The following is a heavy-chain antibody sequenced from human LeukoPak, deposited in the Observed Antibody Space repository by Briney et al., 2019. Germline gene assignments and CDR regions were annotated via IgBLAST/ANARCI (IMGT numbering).Heavy chain of an antibody. J-gene: IGHJ4*02. D-gene: IGHD1-26*01. CDR3: AAGWYSGSTEY. Sequence: GGSLRLSCAASGFTFSSYAMSWVRQAPGKGLEWVSGISGSGGTTYYADSVKGRFTISRDNSKNTLYLQMNSLRAEDTAVYFCAAGWYSGSTEYRGQGTLVTVSS. CDR2: ISGSGGTT. CDR1: GFTFSSYA. V-gene: IGHV3-23*01.